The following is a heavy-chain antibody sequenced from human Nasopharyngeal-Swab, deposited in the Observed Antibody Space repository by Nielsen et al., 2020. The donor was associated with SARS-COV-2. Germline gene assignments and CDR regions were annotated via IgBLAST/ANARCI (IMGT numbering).Heavy chain of an antibody. Sequence: VRQAPGKGLEWVANIKQDGSEKYYVDSVKGRSTISRDNAKNSLYLQMNSLRAEDTAVYYCARDDYGDYYYYMDVWGKGTTVTVSS. CDR2: IKQDGSEK. D-gene: IGHD4-17*01. CDR3: ARDDYGDYYYYMDV. J-gene: IGHJ6*03. V-gene: IGHV3-7*01.